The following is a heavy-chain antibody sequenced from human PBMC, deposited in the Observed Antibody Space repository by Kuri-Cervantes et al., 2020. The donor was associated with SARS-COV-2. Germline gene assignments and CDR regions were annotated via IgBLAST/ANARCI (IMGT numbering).Heavy chain of an antibody. J-gene: IGHJ4*02. Sequence: GSLRLSCTVSGGSISSYYWSWIRQPAGKGLEWIGRIYTSGSTNYNPSLKSRVTMSVDTSKNQFSLKLSSVTAADTAVYYCARVIDSYFDYWGQGTLVTVSS. CDR2: IYTSGST. V-gene: IGHV4-4*07. CDR1: GGSISSYY. CDR3: ARVIDSYFDY. D-gene: IGHD2/OR15-2a*01.